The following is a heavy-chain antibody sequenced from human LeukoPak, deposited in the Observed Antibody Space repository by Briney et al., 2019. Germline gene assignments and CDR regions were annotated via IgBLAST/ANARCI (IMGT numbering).Heavy chain of an antibody. D-gene: IGHD5-12*01. CDR3: ANQEWLRFNLNAFDI. J-gene: IGHJ3*02. CDR1: GYTLTIYY. Sequence: ASVTVSFTASGYTLTIYYMHWVRQAPGQGLEWMGIINPSGGSTNYAQKFQGRVTMTRDMSTRTVYMELSSLRFEDTAVYYCANQEWLRFNLNAFDIWGQGTMVTVSS. CDR2: INPSGGST. V-gene: IGHV1-46*01.